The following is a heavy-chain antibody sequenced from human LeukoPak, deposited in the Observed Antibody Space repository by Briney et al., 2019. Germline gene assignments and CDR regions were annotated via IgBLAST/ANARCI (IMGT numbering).Heavy chain of an antibody. Sequence: ASVKVSCKASGYTFTSYAMHWVRQAPGQRLEWMGWINAGNGNTKYSQKFQGRVTITRDTSASTAYMELSSLRSEDTAVYYCAREEGSSWPNWFDPRGQGTLVTVSS. CDR3: AREEGSSWPNWFDP. CDR1: GYTFTSYA. V-gene: IGHV1-3*01. J-gene: IGHJ5*02. CDR2: INAGNGNT. D-gene: IGHD6-13*01.